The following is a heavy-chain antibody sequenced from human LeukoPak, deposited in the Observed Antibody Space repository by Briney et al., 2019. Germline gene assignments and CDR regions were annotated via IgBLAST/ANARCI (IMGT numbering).Heavy chain of an antibody. CDR3: ARDQGYSYGHSFDY. V-gene: IGHV3-30-3*01. D-gene: IGHD5-18*01. Sequence: GGSLRLSCAASGFTYSSHNMHWVRQAPGKGLEWVALISNDGSNQYYADSVKGRFTISRDNSKNTLYLQMNSLRAEDTAVYYCARDQGYSYGHSFDYWGQGTLVTVSS. CDR1: GFTYSSHN. CDR2: ISNDGSNQ. J-gene: IGHJ4*02.